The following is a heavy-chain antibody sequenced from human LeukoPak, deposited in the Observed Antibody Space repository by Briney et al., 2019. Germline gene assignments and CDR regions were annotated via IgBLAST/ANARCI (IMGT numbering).Heavy chain of an antibody. Sequence: SCAASGFTFSSYGMHWVRQAPGKGVEWGAVIWYDGSNKYYADSVKGRFTIYRDNSKNTLYLQMNSLRAEDTAVYYCAKDGSGENFDYWGQGTLVTVSS. D-gene: IGHD3-10*01. J-gene: IGHJ4*02. CDR1: GFTFSSYG. CDR2: IWYDGSNK. CDR3: AKDGSGENFDY. V-gene: IGHV3-33*06.